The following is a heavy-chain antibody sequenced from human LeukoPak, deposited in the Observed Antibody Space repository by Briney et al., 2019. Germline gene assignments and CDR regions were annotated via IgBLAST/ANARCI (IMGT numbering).Heavy chain of an antibody. Sequence: PGGSLRLSCAASGFTFSSFAMTWVRQAPGKGLEWVSTISGSGGSTYYADSVRGRFTISRDNSKNTLYLQMNSLRADDTAVYYCAKGYGFTNWFDPWGQGTRVTVSS. J-gene: IGHJ5*02. CDR2: ISGSGGST. V-gene: IGHV3-23*01. CDR3: AKGYGFTNWFDP. CDR1: GFTFSSFA. D-gene: IGHD3-10*01.